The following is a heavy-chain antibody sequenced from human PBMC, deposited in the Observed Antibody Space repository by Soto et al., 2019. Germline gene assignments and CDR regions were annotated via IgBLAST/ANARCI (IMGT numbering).Heavy chain of an antibody. J-gene: IGHJ6*02. CDR2: LNSDGSTT. Sequence: EVQLVESGGGLVQPGGSLRLSCAASGFSISTYCMHWVRQAPGKGLVWVSRLNSDGSTTNYADSVKGRFTISRDNARNTVFLQMNSLRAEDTAVYYCVRDGYPAWVYGVDVWGQGTTVTISS. V-gene: IGHV3-74*01. CDR3: VRDGYPAWVYGVDV. D-gene: IGHD5-18*01. CDR1: GFSISTYC.